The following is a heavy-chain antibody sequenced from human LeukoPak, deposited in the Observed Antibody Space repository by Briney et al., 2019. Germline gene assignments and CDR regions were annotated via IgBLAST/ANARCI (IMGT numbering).Heavy chain of an antibody. CDR1: GFTFSSCG. CDR3: ARDNYDFWSGYPYYFDY. D-gene: IGHD3-3*01. V-gene: IGHV3-33*01. CDR2: IWYDGSNK. Sequence: GGSLRLSCAASGFTFSSCGMHWVRQAPGKGLEWVAVIWYDGSNKYYADSVKGRFTISRDNSKNTLYLQMNSLRAEDTAVYYCARDNYDFWSGYPYYFDYWGQGTLVTVSS. J-gene: IGHJ4*02.